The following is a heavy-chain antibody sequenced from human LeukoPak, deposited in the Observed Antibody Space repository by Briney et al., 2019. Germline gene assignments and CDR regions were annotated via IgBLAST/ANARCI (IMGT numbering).Heavy chain of an antibody. J-gene: IGHJ4*02. Sequence: GGSLRLSCAGSGWMHWVRQAPGKGLVWVSGINDLGTATYYADSVKGRFTISRDNAKNSLYLQMNSLRAEDTAVYYCARVRQWLEYYFDYWGQGTLVTVSS. CDR1: GW. V-gene: IGHV3-74*01. CDR2: INDLGTAT. D-gene: IGHD6-19*01. CDR3: ARVRQWLEYYFDY.